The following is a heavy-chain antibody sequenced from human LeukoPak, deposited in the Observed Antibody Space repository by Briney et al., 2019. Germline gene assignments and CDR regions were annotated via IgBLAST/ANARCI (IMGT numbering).Heavy chain of an antibody. CDR2: ISSSGGTI. CDR3: ARGVEPAHYHYYAMHV. J-gene: IGHJ6*02. CDR1: GFTFSSYE. D-gene: IGHD2-2*01. Sequence: PGGSLRLSCAASGFTFSSYEMNWVRQAPGKGLEWVSYISSSGGTIYYADSVKGRFTISRDNAKNSLYVQMNSLRAEHSAVYYCARGVEPAHYHYYAMHVWGQGTTVTV. V-gene: IGHV3-48*03.